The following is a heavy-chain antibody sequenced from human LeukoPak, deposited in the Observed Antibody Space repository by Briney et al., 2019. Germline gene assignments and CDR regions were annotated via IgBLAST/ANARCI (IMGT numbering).Heavy chain of an antibody. D-gene: IGHD3-22*01. J-gene: IGHJ4*02. CDR1: GFTFSSYW. CDR3: ASTKQSYYYDSSGYEIHY. CDR2: ISYDGSNK. Sequence: PGGSLRLSCAASGFTFSSYWMNWVRQAPGKGLEWVAVISYDGSNKYYAGSVKGRFTISRDNSKNTLYLQMNSLRAEDTAVYYCASTKQSYYYDSSGYEIHYWGQGTLVTVSS. V-gene: IGHV3-30*03.